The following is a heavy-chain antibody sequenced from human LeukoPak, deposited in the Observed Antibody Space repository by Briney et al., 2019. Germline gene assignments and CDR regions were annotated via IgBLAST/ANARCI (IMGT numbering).Heavy chain of an antibody. CDR1: GGSISSGDYY. CDR3: ARMSLGYCSSTSCYGMDV. D-gene: IGHD2-2*01. CDR2: IYYSGST. V-gene: IGHV4-30-4*01. J-gene: IGHJ6*02. Sequence: PSQTLSLTCTVSGGSISSGDYYWSWIRQPPGKGLEWIGYIYYSGSTYYNPSLKSRVTISVDTSKSQFSLKLSSVTAADTAVYYCARMSLGYCSSTSCYGMDVWGQGTTVTVSS.